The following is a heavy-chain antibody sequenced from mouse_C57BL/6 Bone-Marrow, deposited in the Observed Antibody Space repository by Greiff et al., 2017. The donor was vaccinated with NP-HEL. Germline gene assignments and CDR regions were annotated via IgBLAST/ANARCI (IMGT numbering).Heavy chain of an antibody. V-gene: IGHV1-80*01. J-gene: IGHJ3*01. CDR2: IYPGDGDT. D-gene: IGHD2-3*01. CDR1: GYAFSSYW. CDR3: ARVRIYDGYYGFAY. Sequence: VQLQQSGAELVKPGASVKISCKASGYAFSSYWMNWVKQRPGKGLEWIGQIYPGDGDTNYNGKFKGKATLTADKSSSTAYMQLSSLTSEDSAVYFCARVRIYDGYYGFAYWGQGTLVTVSA.